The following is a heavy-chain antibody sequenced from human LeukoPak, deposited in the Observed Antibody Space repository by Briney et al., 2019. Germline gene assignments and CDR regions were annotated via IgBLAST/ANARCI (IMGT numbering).Heavy chain of an antibody. CDR1: GGSISTYY. V-gene: IGHV4-59*01. CDR2: VYYSGST. CDR3: ARSSHFTMVRGFDP. J-gene: IGHJ5*02. Sequence: SETLSLTCTVSGGSISTYYWSWIRQPPGKGLEWIGYVYYSGSTNYNPSLKSRVTISVDTSKNQFSLKLSSVTAADTAVYYCARSSHFTMVRGFDPWGQGTLVTVSS. D-gene: IGHD3-10*01.